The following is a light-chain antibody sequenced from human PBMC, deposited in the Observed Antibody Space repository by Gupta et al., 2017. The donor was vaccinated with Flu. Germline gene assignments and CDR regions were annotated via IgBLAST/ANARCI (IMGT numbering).Light chain of an antibody. CDR2: VDS. CDR3: QLWDRNSDHRHWV. J-gene: IGLJ3*02. V-gene: IGLV3-21*02. Sequence: SSVLPQPPSASVAPGPTARITCGGNNIGSKSEHWYKQKPGQAPEPVVYVDSDRTSGFPERSSGSYAGNTATLTISRVEAGEEADDDGQLWDRNSDHRHWVFGGGTKLTVL. CDR1: NIGSKS.